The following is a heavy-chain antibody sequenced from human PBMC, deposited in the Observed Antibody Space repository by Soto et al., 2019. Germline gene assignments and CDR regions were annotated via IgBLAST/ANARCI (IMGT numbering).Heavy chain of an antibody. CDR2: TSYDGSNK. D-gene: IGHD1-7*01. CDR3: AKDYNWNYVYSYYARDV. V-gene: IGHV3-30*18. J-gene: IGHJ6*02. CDR1: GFTFSTYG. Sequence: QVQLVESGGGVVQPGRSLRLSCAASGFTFSTYGMHWVRQAPGKGLEWVAVTSYDGSNKYYADSVKGRFTISRDNSKNTLYLQMNSMRAEDTALYYCAKDYNWNYVYSYYARDVWGQGTTVTVSS.